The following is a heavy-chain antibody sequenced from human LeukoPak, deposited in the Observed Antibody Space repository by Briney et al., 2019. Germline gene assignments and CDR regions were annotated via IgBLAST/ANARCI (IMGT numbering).Heavy chain of an antibody. Sequence: GGSLRLSCAASGFTFSSYSMNWVRQAPGKGLEWVSGTSGSGATTHYADSVKGRFTISRDNSKNTLYLQMNSLRAEDTAVYYCAKDRGYSYVPDFDYWGQGTLVTVSS. CDR3: AKDRGYSYVPDFDY. J-gene: IGHJ4*02. CDR2: TSGSGATT. CDR1: GFTFSSYS. V-gene: IGHV3-23*01. D-gene: IGHD5-18*01.